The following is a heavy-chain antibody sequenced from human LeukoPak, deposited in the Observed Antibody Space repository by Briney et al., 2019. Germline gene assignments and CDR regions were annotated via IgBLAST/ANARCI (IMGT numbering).Heavy chain of an antibody. CDR2: MSSSSSYI. CDR1: GFTFSSYS. CDR3: ARDLVATVTPFDY. Sequence: GGSLRLSCAASGFTFSSYSMNWVRQAPGKGLEWVSSMSSSSSYIYYADSVKGRFTISRDNAKNSLYLQMNSLRAEDTAVYYCARDLVATVTPFDYWGQGTLVTVSS. V-gene: IGHV3-21*01. J-gene: IGHJ4*02. D-gene: IGHD4-17*01.